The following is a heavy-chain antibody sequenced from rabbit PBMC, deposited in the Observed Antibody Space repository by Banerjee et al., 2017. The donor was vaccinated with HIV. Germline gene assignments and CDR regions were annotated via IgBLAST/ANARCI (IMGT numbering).Heavy chain of an antibody. CDR2: INTSSGNT. V-gene: IGHV1S40*01. CDR1: GFSFSNKYV. D-gene: IGHD1-1*01. CDR3: ARDETGTSGWNFKL. J-gene: IGHJ4*01. Sequence: QSLEESGGDLVKPEGSLTLTCTASGFSFSNKYVMCWVRQAPGKGLEWIACINTSSGNTVYANWAKGRFTISKTSSTTVTLQMTSLTAADTATYFCARDETGTSGWNFKLWGPGTLVTVS.